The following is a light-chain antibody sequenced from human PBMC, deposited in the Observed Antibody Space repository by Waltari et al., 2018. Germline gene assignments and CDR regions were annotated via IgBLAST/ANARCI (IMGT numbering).Light chain of an antibody. Sequence: QSVLTQPPSASGTPGQRVTLSCSGSRSNLGSNYVYWYQQLPGTAPKLLIYRNNQRPSGVPDRFSGSKSGTSASLAISGLRSEDEADYYCAAWDDSLSGRVFGGGTKVTVL. CDR3: AAWDDSLSGRV. CDR1: RSNLGSNY. V-gene: IGLV1-47*01. J-gene: IGLJ3*02. CDR2: RNN.